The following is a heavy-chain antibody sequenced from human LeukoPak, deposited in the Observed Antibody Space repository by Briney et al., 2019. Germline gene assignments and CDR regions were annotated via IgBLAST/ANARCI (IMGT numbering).Heavy chain of an antibody. CDR1: GYTFTSYA. J-gene: IGHJ4*02. CDR2: INAGNGNT. D-gene: IGHD3-22*01. CDR3: ARSRITMIVDSTLGY. Sequence: GASVKVSCKASGYTFTSYAMHWVRQAPGQRLEWMGWINAGNGNTKYSQKFQGRVTITRDTSASTAYMELSSLRSEDTAVYYCARSRITMIVDSTLGYWGQGTLVTVSS. V-gene: IGHV1-3*01.